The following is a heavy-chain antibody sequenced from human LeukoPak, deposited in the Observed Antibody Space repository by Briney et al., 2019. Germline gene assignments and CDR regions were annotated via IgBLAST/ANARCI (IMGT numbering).Heavy chain of an antibody. Sequence: GESLQISCKGSGYSFPTYWIAWVRQLPGKGLEWMGIIYPDESNIRYSPSFQGQVTISADKSISTAYLQWSSLKASDTAMYYCARPPSRGYSSSFEYWGQGTLVTVSS. CDR1: GYSFPTYW. CDR3: ARPPSRGYSSSFEY. D-gene: IGHD2-2*03. CDR2: IYPDESNI. J-gene: IGHJ4*02. V-gene: IGHV5-51*01.